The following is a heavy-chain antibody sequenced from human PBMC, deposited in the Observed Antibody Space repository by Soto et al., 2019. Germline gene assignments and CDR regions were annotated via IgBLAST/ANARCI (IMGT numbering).Heavy chain of an antibody. Sequence: SETLSLTCTVSGGSISSSSYYWGWIRQPPGKGLEWIGSIYYSGSTYYNPSLKSRVTISVDTTNNQFSLKLSSVTAADTAVYYCVRHAFRSGYDYYYYGMDVWGQGTTVTVSS. J-gene: IGHJ6*02. CDR1: GGSISSSSYY. V-gene: IGHV4-39*01. D-gene: IGHD3-3*01. CDR3: VRHAFRSGYDYYYYGMDV. CDR2: IYYSGST.